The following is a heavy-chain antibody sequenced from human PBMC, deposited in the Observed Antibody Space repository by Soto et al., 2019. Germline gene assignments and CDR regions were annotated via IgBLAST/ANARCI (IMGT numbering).Heavy chain of an antibody. CDR3: ARDGGSGSYYSDSFDY. J-gene: IGHJ4*02. V-gene: IGHV1-69*12. CDR1: GGTFSSYA. D-gene: IGHD3-10*01. CDR2: IIPIFGTA. Sequence: QVQLVQSGAEVKKPGSSVKVSCKASGGTFSSYAISWVRQAPGQGLEWMGGIIPIFGTANYAQKFQGRVTIPADESTSTAYRELSSLRSEDTAVYYCARDGGSGSYYSDSFDYWGQGTLVTVSS.